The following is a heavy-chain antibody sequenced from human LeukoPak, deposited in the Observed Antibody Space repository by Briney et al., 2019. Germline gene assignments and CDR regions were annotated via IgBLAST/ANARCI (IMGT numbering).Heavy chain of an antibody. CDR1: GYTFRSYG. CDR3: ARDQRSGGYYYYMDV. CDR2: ISAYNGNT. Sequence: GASVKVSCKASGYTFRSYGISWVRQAPGQGLEWMGWISAYNGNTNYAQQFQGRVTMTTDTSTSTAYMELRSLRSDDTAVYYCARDQRSGGYYYYMDVWGKGTTVTVSS. J-gene: IGHJ6*03. V-gene: IGHV1-18*01.